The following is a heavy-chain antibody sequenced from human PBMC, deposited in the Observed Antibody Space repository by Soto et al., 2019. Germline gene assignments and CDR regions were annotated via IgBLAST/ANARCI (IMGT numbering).Heavy chain of an antibody. Sequence: PGGSLRLSCAASGFTFSSYATSWVRQAPGKGLEWISAISGSGGSTYYADSVKGRFTISRDNSKNTLFLHMNSLRAEDTAVYYCARDSPYGGNFMYYFDFRGQGTLVTVSS. CDR2: ISGSGGST. CDR1: GFTFSSYA. CDR3: ARDSPYGGNFMYYFDF. V-gene: IGHV3-23*01. D-gene: IGHD4-17*01. J-gene: IGHJ4*02.